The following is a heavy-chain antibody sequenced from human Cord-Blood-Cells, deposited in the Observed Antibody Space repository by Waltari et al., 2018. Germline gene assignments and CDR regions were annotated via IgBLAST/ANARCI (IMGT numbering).Heavy chain of an antibody. CDR1: GGSFSGSY. CDR3: ARQRSDFWSGYFPYYFDY. Sequence: QVQLQQWGAGLLKPSETLSLTCAVYGGSFSGSYWSWIRQPPGKGLEWIGEINHSGSTNYNPSLKSRVTISVDTSKNQFSLKLSSVTAADTAVYYCARQRSDFWSGYFPYYFDYWGQGTLVTVSS. D-gene: IGHD3-3*01. J-gene: IGHJ4*02. V-gene: IGHV4-34*01. CDR2: INHSGST.